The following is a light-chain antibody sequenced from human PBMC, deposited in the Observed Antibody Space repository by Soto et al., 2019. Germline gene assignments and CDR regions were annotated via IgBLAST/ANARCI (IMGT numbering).Light chain of an antibody. CDR3: QQFSSYPLT. V-gene: IGKV3-20*01. CDR1: QSVSSY. J-gene: IGKJ4*01. Sequence: IVLTQSPATLSLSPGERATLSCRASQSVSSYLAWYQQKPGQAPRLLIYGASSGATGIPDRFSGGGSGTDFTLTISRLEPEDFAVYYCQQFSSYPLTFGGGTNVDIK. CDR2: GAS.